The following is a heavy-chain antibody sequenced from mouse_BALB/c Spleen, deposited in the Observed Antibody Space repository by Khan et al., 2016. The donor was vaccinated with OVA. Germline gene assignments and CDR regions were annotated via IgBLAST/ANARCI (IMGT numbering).Heavy chain of an antibody. CDR3: ESDGAHHRNDGWFEY. CDR2: ITPTNGYT. J-gene: IGHJ3*01. V-gene: IGHV1-4*01. Sequence: QVQLKESGAELARPGASVRMSCTASGYNFNSTTIHWIKKRPEQGLEWIGYITPTNGYTYYNPKFQDKATLTSDKSSTTAYLQLRSLTSDDTADNDGESDGAHHRNDGWFEYWGAGTMVTVSA. CDR1: GYNFNSTT. D-gene: IGHD2-14*01.